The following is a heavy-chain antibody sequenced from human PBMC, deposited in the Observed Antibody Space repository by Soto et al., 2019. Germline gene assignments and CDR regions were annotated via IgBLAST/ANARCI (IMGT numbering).Heavy chain of an antibody. J-gene: IGHJ4*02. CDR3: ARDTDTYGSVNYFY. Sequence: EVQLVESGGGLVQPGGSLRLSCAASGFTFSTFWMHWVRQAPGKGLVWVSRINSDGSSKTYADSVKGRFTISRDNAKNTLFLQMNSLRVADTAVYYCARDTDTYGSVNYFYWGQGTLLTVSS. CDR1: GFTFSTFW. CDR2: INSDGSSK. D-gene: IGHD3-10*01. V-gene: IGHV3-74*03.